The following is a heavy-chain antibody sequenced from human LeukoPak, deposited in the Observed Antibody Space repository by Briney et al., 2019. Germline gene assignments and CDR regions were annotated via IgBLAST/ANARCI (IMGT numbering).Heavy chain of an antibody. CDR1: GFTFSSYS. Sequence: GGSLRLSCAASGFTFSSYSMNWVRQAPGKGLEWVSSISSSSSYIYYADSVRGRFTISRDNAKNSLYLQMNSLRAEDTAVYYCAREDYDFWSGLQGGLDYWGQGTLVTVSS. CDR3: AREDYDFWSGLQGGLDY. CDR2: ISSSSSYI. D-gene: IGHD3-3*01. V-gene: IGHV3-21*01. J-gene: IGHJ4*02.